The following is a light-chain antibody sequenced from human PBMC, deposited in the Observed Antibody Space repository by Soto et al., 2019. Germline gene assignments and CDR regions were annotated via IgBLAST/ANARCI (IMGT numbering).Light chain of an antibody. V-gene: IGKV1-5*03. CDR3: QQYNSYPVT. CDR1: QSISSW. CDR2: KAS. Sequence: DIPMTQSPSTLSASVGDRVTITCRASQSISSWLAWYQQKPGKAPKFLIYKASNLESGVPSRFSGSGSGTEFTLTISSLQPDDFATYYCQQYNSYPVTFGGGTKVEIK. J-gene: IGKJ4*01.